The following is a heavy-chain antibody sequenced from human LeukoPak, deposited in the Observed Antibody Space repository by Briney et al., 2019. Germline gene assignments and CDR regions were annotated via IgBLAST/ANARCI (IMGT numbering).Heavy chain of an antibody. V-gene: IGHV3-48*01. CDR3: ARAGVGATALYWYFDL. D-gene: IGHD1-26*01. CDR2: ISSSSSTI. J-gene: IGHJ2*01. Sequence: PGGSLRLSCAASGFTFSSYSMNWVRQAPGKGLEWVSYISSSSSTIYYADSVKGRFTISRDNAKNSLYLQMNSLRAGDTAVYYCARAGVGATALYWYFDLWGRGTPVTVSS. CDR1: GFTFSSYS.